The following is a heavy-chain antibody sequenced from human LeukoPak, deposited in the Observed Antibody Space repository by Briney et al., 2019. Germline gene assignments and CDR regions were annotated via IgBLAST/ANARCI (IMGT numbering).Heavy chain of an antibody. CDR2: ISGSGST. CDR3: AREVTSSGWSEVYYYYYMDV. J-gene: IGHJ6*03. D-gene: IGHD6-19*01. CDR1: GDSISYFY. Sequence: SETLSLTCSVSGDSISYFYWSWIRQAAGKGLEWIGRISGSGSTDYNASLKSRVTMSVDTSKNQLSLKVISVTAADTAVYYCAREVTSSGWSEVYYYYYMDVWGKGTTVTVSS. V-gene: IGHV4-4*07.